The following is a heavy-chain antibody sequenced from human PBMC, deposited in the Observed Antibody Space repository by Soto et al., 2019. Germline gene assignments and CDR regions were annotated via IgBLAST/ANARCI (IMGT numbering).Heavy chain of an antibody. D-gene: IGHD1-1*01. V-gene: IGHV3-23*01. CDR3: AKDKPTTTAFDV. CDR1: GFTFSGYA. CDR2: ITERGDKT. Sequence: GSLLRTCSASGFTFSGYAMSWVRQAPGKGLEWVAAITERGDKTFYADSVRGRFTISRDNSKNTLHLQMNSLRAEDTALYYCAKDKPTTTAFDVWGQGTMVTV. J-gene: IGHJ3*01.